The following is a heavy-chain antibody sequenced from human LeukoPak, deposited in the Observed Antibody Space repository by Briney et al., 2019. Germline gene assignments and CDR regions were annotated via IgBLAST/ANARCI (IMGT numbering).Heavy chain of an antibody. CDR2: ISKDGSDK. CDR1: GFTFSDYA. D-gene: IGHD2-15*01. J-gene: IGHJ4*02. Sequence: GGSLRLSRAASGFTFSDYAMHWVRQAPGKGLEWVAVISKDGSDKYYPGSVRGRFTISRDNSKNTIYLQMDSLRAEDTAIYYCASGWSPDYWGRGTLVTVSS. CDR3: ASGWSPDY. V-gene: IGHV3-30-3*01.